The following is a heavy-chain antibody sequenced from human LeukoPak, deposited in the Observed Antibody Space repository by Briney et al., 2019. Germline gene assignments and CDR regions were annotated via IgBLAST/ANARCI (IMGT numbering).Heavy chain of an antibody. CDR2: SNPNSGGT. V-gene: IGHV1-2*02. Sequence: GASVKVSCKAAGYTVTGYYMHWGRQPPGQGLEWMGCSNPNSGGTNYAQKFHGRVTMNSDTSISTAYMELRRLRYDDTAVYYCARGRSINMIVVDFDYWGQGTLVTVSS. J-gene: IGHJ4*02. CDR3: ARGRSINMIVVDFDY. D-gene: IGHD3-22*01. CDR1: GYTVTGYY.